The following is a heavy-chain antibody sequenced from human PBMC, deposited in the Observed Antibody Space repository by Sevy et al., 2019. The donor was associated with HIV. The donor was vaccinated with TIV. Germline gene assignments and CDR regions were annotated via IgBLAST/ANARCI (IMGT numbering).Heavy chain of an antibody. Sequence: ASVKVSCKASGYTFTGSYIHWVRQAPGQGLEWMGRIKPNTGGTDYAQRFQGRITLTRDTSISTAYMGLSSLRSDDTAVYYCARESGQGGGYYYYYFGLDVWGQGTTVTVSS. CDR2: IKPNTGGT. D-gene: IGHD3-16*01. J-gene: IGHJ6*02. CDR1: GYTFTGSY. CDR3: ARESGQGGGYYYYYFGLDV. V-gene: IGHV1-2*06.